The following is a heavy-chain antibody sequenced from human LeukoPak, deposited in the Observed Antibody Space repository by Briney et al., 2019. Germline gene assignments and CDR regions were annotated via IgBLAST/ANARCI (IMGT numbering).Heavy chain of an antibody. J-gene: IGHJ4*02. CDR3: ARGGSFVEY. Sequence: GGSLRLSCAASGFTFSNYEMHWVRRAPGKGLEWVSYISSGGSTVYYADSMKGRFTVSRDNAKNSLYLQVSSLRAEDTAVYYCARGGSFVEYWGQGTLVIVSP. V-gene: IGHV3-48*03. CDR1: GFTFSNYE. D-gene: IGHD3-10*01. CDR2: ISSGGSTV.